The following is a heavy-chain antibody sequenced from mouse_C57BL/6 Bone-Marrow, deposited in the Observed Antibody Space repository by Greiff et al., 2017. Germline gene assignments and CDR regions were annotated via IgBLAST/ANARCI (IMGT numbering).Heavy chain of an antibody. CDR2: IYPGDGDT. D-gene: IGHD2-5*01. J-gene: IGHJ4*01. Sequence: LVEPGASVKICCKASGYAFSSSWMNWVKQRPGKGLEWIGRIYPGDGDTNYNGKFKGKATLTADKSSSTAYMQLSSLTSEDSAVYFCARRDYYSNYGGFYYYAMDYWGQGTSVTVAS. CDR1: GYAFSSSW. CDR3: ARRDYYSNYGGFYYYAMDY. V-gene: IGHV1-82*01.